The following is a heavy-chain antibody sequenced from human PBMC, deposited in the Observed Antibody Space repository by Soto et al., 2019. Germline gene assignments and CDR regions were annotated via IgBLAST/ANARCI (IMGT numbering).Heavy chain of an antibody. D-gene: IGHD3-9*01. V-gene: IGHV1-18*01. CDR3: ARGLWGLLRYFDWLSDQSDAFDI. Sequence: ASVKVSCKASGYTFTSHGISWVRQAPGQGFEWMGWISAYNGNTNYVQKFQGRVTMTTDTSTSTAYMELSRLRSEDTAVYYCARGLWGLLRYFDWLSDQSDAFDIWGQGTMVTVSS. J-gene: IGHJ3*02. CDR1: GYTFTSHG. CDR2: ISAYNGNT.